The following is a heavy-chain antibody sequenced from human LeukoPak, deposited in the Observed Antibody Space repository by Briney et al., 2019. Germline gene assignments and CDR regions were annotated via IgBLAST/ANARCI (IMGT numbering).Heavy chain of an antibody. Sequence: SETLSLTCAVYGGSFSGYYWSWIRQPPGKGLEWIGEINHSGSTNYNPSLKSRVTISVDTSKNQFSLKLSSVTAADTAVYYCASEEGVGASYFDYRGQGTLVTVSS. J-gene: IGHJ4*02. V-gene: IGHV4-34*01. CDR3: ASEEGVGASYFDY. CDR2: INHSGST. CDR1: GGSFSGYY. D-gene: IGHD1-26*01.